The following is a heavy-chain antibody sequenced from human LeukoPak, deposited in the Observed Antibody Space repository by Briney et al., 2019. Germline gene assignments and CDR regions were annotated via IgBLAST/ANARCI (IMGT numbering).Heavy chain of an antibody. V-gene: IGHV1-18*01. J-gene: IGHJ4*02. CDR3: ARIETSQSGDRVYYFDY. CDR1: GYTFTSYD. Sequence: ASVKVSCKASGYTFTSYDISWVRQAPGQGLEWMGWISPYNGNTNYAQNLQGRVTVTADTSTSTTYMELRSPRSDDTAVYYCARIETSQSGDRVYYFDYWGQGTLVTVSS. D-gene: IGHD7-27*01. CDR2: ISPYNGNT.